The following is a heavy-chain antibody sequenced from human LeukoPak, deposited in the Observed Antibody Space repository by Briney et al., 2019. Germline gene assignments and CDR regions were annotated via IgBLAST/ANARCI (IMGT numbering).Heavy chain of an antibody. CDR2: IGQDGSEN. V-gene: IGHV3-7*01. J-gene: IGHJ6*03. CDR1: GFTFSNYW. Sequence: GGSLRLSCAASGFTFSNYWMNWVRQAPGKGLEWVASIGQDGSENYYVDSVKGRFTISRDNAKNSLYLQMNSLRADDTAVYYCARRDYAYYHLDVWGKGTTVTVSS. CDR3: ARRDYAYYHLDV.